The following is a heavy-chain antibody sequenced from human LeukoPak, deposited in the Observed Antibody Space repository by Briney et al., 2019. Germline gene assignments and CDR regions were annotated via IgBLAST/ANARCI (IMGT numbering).Heavy chain of an antibody. J-gene: IGHJ4*01. Sequence: GASVKVSCKASGYTFTGYYMHRVRQAPGQRLEWMGWINTNSGGTNYSQKFQGRVTMTRDTSISTAYMGLSRLRSDDTAVYYCARDGLGSLLFLCWGQGTLVTVSS. CDR1: GYTFTGYY. V-gene: IGHV1-2*02. CDR2: INTNSGGT. D-gene: IGHD3-10*01. CDR3: ARDGLGSLLFLC.